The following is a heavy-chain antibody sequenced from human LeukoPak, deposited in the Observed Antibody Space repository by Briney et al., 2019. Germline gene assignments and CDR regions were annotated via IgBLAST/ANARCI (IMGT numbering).Heavy chain of an antibody. J-gene: IGHJ4*02. CDR2: ISYDGSNK. CDR3: AREFPD. Sequence: GRSLRLSCAASGFTFSSYAMHWVRQAPGKGLEWVAVISYDGSNKYYADSVKGRFIISRDNSKNTLYLQMNSLRAEDTAVHYCAREFPDWGQGTLVTVSS. CDR1: GFTFSSYA. V-gene: IGHV3-30*01.